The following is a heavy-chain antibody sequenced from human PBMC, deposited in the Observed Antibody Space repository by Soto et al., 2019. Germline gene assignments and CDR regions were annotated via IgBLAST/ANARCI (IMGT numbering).Heavy chain of an antibody. CDR1: GITLSSYA. J-gene: IGHJ4*02. D-gene: IGHD1-26*01. CDR2: ISASGGST. Sequence: GGSLRLSCAASGITLSSYAMSWVRQAPGKGPEWVSGISASGGSTSYADSVKGRFTISRDNSKNTLYLQMNSLRADDTAVYHCAKRQNSGTYRFYFDYWGQGALVTVSS. V-gene: IGHV3-23*01. CDR3: AKRQNSGTYRFYFDY.